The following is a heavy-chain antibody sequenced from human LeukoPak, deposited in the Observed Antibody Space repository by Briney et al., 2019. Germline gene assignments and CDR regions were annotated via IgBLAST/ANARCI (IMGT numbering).Heavy chain of an antibody. D-gene: IGHD1-7*01. J-gene: IGHJ4*02. CDR2: INPNSGGT. V-gene: IGHV1-2*02. Sequence: ASVKVSCKASGYTFTGYYMHWVRQAPGQGLEWMGWINPNSGGTNYAQKFQGRVTMTRDTSISTAYMELSRLRSDDTAVYYCARDLDWNYIFDYWGQGTPVTVSS. CDR3: ARDLDWNYIFDY. CDR1: GYTFTGYY.